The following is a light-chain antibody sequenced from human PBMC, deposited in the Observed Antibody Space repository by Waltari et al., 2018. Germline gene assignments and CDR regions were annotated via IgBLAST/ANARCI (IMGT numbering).Light chain of an antibody. CDR3: MQARQTPWT. Sequence: DIVMTQSPLSLPVTPGEPASISCRSSQSLLHSNGYNYLDWYLQKPGQSPQVLIYLASYRASGVPDRFSGSGSGTELTLKISRVEAEDVGVYYFMQARQTPWTFGQGTKVEIK. V-gene: IGKV2-28*01. J-gene: IGKJ1*01. CDR1: QSLLHSNGYNY. CDR2: LAS.